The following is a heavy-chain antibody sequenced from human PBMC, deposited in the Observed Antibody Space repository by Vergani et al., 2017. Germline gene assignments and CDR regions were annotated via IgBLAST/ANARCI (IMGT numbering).Heavy chain of an antibody. CDR2: ISGSGGST. CDR3: AKDPEWELLPGAEYFQH. Sequence: EVQLLESGGGLVQPGGSLRLSCAASGFTFSSYAMSWVRQAPGKGLEWVSAISGSGGSTYYADSVKGRFTISRDNSKNTLYLQMNSLRAEDTAVYYCAKDPEWELLPGAEYFQHWGQGTLVTVSS. J-gene: IGHJ1*01. V-gene: IGHV3-23*01. CDR1: GFTFSSYA. D-gene: IGHD1-26*01.